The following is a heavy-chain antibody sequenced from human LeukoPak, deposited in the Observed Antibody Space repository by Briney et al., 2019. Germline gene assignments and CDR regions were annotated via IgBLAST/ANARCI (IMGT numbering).Heavy chain of an antibody. J-gene: IGHJ4*02. CDR2: IGGSGYPT. CDR1: RFAFSNYA. Sequence: GGSLRLSCAASRFAFSNYAMTWVRQAPGKGLEWVSTIGGSGYPTYYADSVKGRFTISRDNSKNTLYLQMNSLRAEDTAVYYCAKIKSSGSYDYFDYWGQGTLVTVSS. D-gene: IGHD1-26*01. CDR3: AKIKSSGSYDYFDY. V-gene: IGHV3-23*01.